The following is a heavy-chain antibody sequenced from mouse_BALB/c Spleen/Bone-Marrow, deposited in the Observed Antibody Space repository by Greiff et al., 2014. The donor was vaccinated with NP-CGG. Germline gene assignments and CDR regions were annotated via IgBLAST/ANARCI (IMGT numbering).Heavy chain of an antibody. CDR2: ISNGGTYT. V-gene: IGHV5-4*02. J-gene: IGHJ4*01. CDR3: ARSGERYGAMDY. CDR1: GFTFSDFY. D-gene: IGHD1-1*02. Sequence: EVQLQQSGGGLVKPGGSLKLSCAVSGFTFSDFYMFWFRQTPEKRLEWVATISNGGTYTYYPDSVKGRFTISRDNAKNNLYLQMSSLKSEDTAMYYGARSGERYGAMDYWGQGTSVTFTS.